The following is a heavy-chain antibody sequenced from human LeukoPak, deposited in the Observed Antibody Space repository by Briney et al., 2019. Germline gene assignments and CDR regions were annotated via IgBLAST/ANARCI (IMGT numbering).Heavy chain of an antibody. D-gene: IGHD5-12*01. CDR3: ARDLSIVATTPYYGMDV. CDR1: GFTFSSYS. CDR2: IWYDGSNK. Sequence: GGSLRLSCAASGFTFSSYSMHWVRQAPGKGLEWVAVIWYDGSNKYYADSVKGRFTISRDNSKNTLYLQMNSLRAEDTAVYYCARDLSIVATTPYYGMDVWGQGTTVTVSS. J-gene: IGHJ6*02. V-gene: IGHV3-33*01.